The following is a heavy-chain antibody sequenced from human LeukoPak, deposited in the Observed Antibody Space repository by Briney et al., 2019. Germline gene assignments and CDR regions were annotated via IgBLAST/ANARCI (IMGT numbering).Heavy chain of an antibody. CDR1: GGSINSSAYY. D-gene: IGHD6-6*01. Sequence: PSQTLSLTCSVSGGSINSSAYYWSWIRQHPGRGLEWIGFIYYSGSTFYNPALKRRVTISVDTSKNQFSLKLSSVTAADTAVYYCARGSSSVYVYWGQGTLVTVSS. CDR3: ARGSSSVYVY. V-gene: IGHV4-31*03. CDR2: IYYSGST. J-gene: IGHJ4*02.